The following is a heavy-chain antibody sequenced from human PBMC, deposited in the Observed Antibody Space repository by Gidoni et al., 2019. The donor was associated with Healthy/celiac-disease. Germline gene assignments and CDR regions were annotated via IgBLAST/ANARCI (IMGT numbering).Heavy chain of an antibody. Sequence: EVPLVESGGGLVKPGGSLRLSCAASGFTFSSYSMNWVRQAPGKGLEWVSSIISSSSYIYYADSVKGRFTISRDNAKNSLYLQMNSLRAEDTAVYYCARDFLVYSSGWYDYYYGMDVWGQGTTVTVSS. CDR1: GFTFSSYS. J-gene: IGHJ6*02. V-gene: IGHV3-21*01. D-gene: IGHD6-19*01. CDR2: IISSSSYI. CDR3: ARDFLVYSSGWYDYYYGMDV.